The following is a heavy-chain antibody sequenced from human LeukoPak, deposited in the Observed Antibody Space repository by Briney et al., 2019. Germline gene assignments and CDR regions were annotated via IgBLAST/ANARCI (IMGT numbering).Heavy chain of an antibody. V-gene: IGHV3-21*01. CDR3: AREWPYYYGMDV. D-gene: IGHD5-24*01. J-gene: IGHJ6*02. CDR1: GFSFSSYS. Sequence: GGSLRLSCAASGFSFSSYSMNWVRLAPGKGLEWVSSISSSSAYIYYADSVKGRFTISRDNAKNSLYLQMNSLRAEDTAVYYCAREWPYYYGMDVWGQGTTVTVSS. CDR2: ISSSSAYI.